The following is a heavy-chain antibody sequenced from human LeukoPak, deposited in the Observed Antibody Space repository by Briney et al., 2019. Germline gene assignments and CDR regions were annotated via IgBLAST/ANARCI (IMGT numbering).Heavy chain of an antibody. CDR2: ISSSGSTI. V-gene: IGHV3-48*04. CDR3: ARVRGSYSVDY. Sequence: GGSLRLSCAASGFTFSSYGMHWVRQAPGKGLEWVSYISSSGSTIYYADSVKGRFTISRDNAKNSLHLQMNSLRAEDTAVYYCARVRGSYSVDYWGQGTLATVSS. D-gene: IGHD1-26*01. CDR1: GFTFSSYG. J-gene: IGHJ4*02.